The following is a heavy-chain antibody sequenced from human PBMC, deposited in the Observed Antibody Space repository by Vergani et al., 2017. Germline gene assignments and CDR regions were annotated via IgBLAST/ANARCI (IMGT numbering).Heavy chain of an antibody. CDR1: VFPFHTYA. CDR3: AKGEGGYCGGDCYYGMDV. V-gene: IGHV3-23*01. D-gene: IGHD2-21*01. CDR2: ISGSGGIT. Sequence: EVQLLESGGGLVQPGGSLRLSCAASVFPFHTYALSWVRQAPPKGLVWVSAISGSGGITYNADSVKGRFTISRDNSKNTLYLQRNSLRAEDTAVYYCAKGEGGYCGGDCYYGMDVWGQGTTVTVSS. J-gene: IGHJ6*02.